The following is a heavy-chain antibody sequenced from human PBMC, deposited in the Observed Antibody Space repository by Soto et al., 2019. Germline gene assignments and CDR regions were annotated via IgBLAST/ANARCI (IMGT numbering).Heavy chain of an antibody. CDR2: ISYSGTT. V-gene: IGHV4-4*02. CDR3: ARHILVTGTRGFDF. Sequence: QVQLQESGPGLVKPSETRSVTCAVSGDSLSGTYWWSWVRQAPGGGLQWIGEISYSGTTHYDPSLMSRVTISMDKSRSEFSLTLISVTAADSASYYCARHILVTGTRGFDFWGQGILVTVSS. CDR1: GDSLSGTYW. D-gene: IGHD6-19*01. J-gene: IGHJ4*02.